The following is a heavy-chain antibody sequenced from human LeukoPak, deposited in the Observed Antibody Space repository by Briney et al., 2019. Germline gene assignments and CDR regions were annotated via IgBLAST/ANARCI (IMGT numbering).Heavy chain of an antibody. V-gene: IGHV5-51*01. CDR2: LYPRDSDT. D-gene: IGHD5-12*01. CDR3: ARPMGVASRKNYFDS. J-gene: IGHJ4*02. Sequence: GESLKISCQASGYNFTRYWIGRVRQMPGKGLEWMGLLYPRDSDTRYSPSFQGQVTFSADNSINTAYLQWSSLRASDTAIYYCARPMGVASRKNYFDSWGQGTLVTVSA. CDR1: GYNFTRYW.